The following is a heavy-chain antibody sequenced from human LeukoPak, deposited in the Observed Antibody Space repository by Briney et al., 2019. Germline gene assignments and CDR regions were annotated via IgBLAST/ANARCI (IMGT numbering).Heavy chain of an antibody. D-gene: IGHD5-24*01. CDR2: ITPSGGT. V-gene: IGHV1-2*02. CDR1: GYTFTSYA. J-gene: IGHJ4*02. CDR3: ARDRYGDGFAHFDY. Sequence: ASVKVSCKASGYTFTSYAMHWVRQAPGQGLEWMGWITPSGGTNYPQKFQGRVAITRDTSITTAYMDLSRPTSDDTAVYHCARDRYGDGFAHFDYWGQGALVTVSS.